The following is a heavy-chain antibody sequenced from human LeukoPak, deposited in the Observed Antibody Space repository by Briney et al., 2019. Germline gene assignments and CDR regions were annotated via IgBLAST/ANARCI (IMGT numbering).Heavy chain of an antibody. V-gene: IGHV3-30*03. J-gene: IGHJ4*02. CDR2: ISYDGSNK. Sequence: GGSLRLSCAASGFTFSSYGMHWVRQAPGKGLEWVAVISYDGSNKYYADSVKGRFTISRDNSKNMLYLQMNSLRAEDTAVYYCARPYYYDSSGYSLRFWGQGTLVTVSS. CDR1: GFTFSSYG. CDR3: ARPYYYDSSGYSLRF. D-gene: IGHD3-22*01.